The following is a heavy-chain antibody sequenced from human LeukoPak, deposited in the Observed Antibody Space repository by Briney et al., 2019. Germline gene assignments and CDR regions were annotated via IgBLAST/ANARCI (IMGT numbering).Heavy chain of an antibody. D-gene: IGHD6-6*01. CDR2: ISSSISFI. Sequence: GGSLRLCCAASGFTFSSYSMNWVRQAGGKGEEWVSSISSSISFIFYADSVKRRFPLSPDHPQNSLYLQLNRLRAEDPAVYYCARVGSGSSSYGYYYMYVWGKGTTVTVSS. CDR1: GFTFSSYS. J-gene: IGHJ6*03. V-gene: IGHV3-21*01. CDR3: ARVGSGSSSYGYYYMYV.